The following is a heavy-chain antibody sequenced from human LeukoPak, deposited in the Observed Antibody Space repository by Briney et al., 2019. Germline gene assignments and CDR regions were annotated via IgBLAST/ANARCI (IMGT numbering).Heavy chain of an antibody. D-gene: IGHD3-3*01. CDR2: IYYRGDT. CDR3: ARLLLRFLGQAPGDY. V-gene: IGHV4-39*01. CDR1: GGSISSSSYY. Sequence: KPSETLSLTCTVSGGSISSSSYYWGRIRRPPGKGLEWLGRIYYRGDTYDNPPLKRRETILVDKSQNQVSQKLSSVTAADTAVYYCARLLLRFLGQAPGDYWGQGTLVTVSS. J-gene: IGHJ4*02.